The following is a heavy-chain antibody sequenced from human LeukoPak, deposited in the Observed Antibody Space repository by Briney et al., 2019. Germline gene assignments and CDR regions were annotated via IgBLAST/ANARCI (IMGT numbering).Heavy chain of an antibody. Sequence: ASVKVSCKASGGTFSSYAISWVRQAPGQGLEWMGWISAYNGNTNYAQKLQGRVTMTTDTSTSTAYMELRGLRSDDTAVYYCARDDGLWFGELLPLDYYYGMDVWGQGTTVTVSS. CDR3: ARDDGLWFGELLPLDYYYGMDV. D-gene: IGHD3-10*01. V-gene: IGHV1-18*01. CDR1: GGTFSSYA. J-gene: IGHJ6*02. CDR2: ISAYNGNT.